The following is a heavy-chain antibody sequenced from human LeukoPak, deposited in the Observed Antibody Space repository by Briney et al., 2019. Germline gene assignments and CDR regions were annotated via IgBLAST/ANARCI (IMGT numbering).Heavy chain of an antibody. CDR2: ITSGGDYI. CDR1: GFTFSSYA. D-gene: IGHD3-9*01. J-gene: IGHJ4*02. V-gene: IGHV3-21*01. CDR3: ARGHYDVLAASYKWTPDY. Sequence: PGGSLRLFCAASGFTFSSYAMSWVRQAPGKGLEWVSSITSGGDYIYYADSVKGRFTTSRDNAKNSLSLQLNSLRVEDTAVYYCARGHYDVLAASYKWTPDYWGQGTLVTVSS.